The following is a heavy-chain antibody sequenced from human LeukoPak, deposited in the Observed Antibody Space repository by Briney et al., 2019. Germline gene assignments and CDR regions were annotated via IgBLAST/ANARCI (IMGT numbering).Heavy chain of an antibody. D-gene: IGHD3-9*01. V-gene: IGHV3-33*01. J-gene: IGHJ5*02. CDR2: IWYDGSNK. CDR1: GFKFRNYG. Sequence: GGSLRLSCAASGFKFRNYGMHWVRQAPGKGLEWVAVIWYDGSNKYYADSVKGRFTISRDNSKNTLYVQMNSLRVEDTAVYYCATSLGEITFETWGQGTLVTVSS. CDR3: ATSLGEITFET.